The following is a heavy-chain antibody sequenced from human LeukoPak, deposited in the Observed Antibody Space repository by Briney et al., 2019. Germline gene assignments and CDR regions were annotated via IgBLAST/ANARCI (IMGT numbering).Heavy chain of an antibody. CDR2: INPSGGST. D-gene: IGHD5-24*01. Sequence: ASVKVSCKSSGYTFTSYYMHWVRQAPGQGLEWMGIINPSGGSTSYAQKFQGRVTMTRDMSTSTVYMELSSLRSEDAAVYYCARRDGYNWDFDYWGQGTLVTVSS. J-gene: IGHJ4*02. CDR1: GYTFTSYY. CDR3: ARRDGYNWDFDY. V-gene: IGHV1-46*01.